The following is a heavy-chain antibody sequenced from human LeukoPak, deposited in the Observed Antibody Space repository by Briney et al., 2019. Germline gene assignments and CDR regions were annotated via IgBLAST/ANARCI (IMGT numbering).Heavy chain of an antibody. CDR3: ARNMTAVSRLDVFDI. V-gene: IGHV4-39*01. CDR1: GVSMSNSGQY. Sequence: SATLFLTCTVSGVSMSNSGQYWGWIRQSPVKGLEWIGSIYYSGSTYYNPSLKSRVTISVDTSKNQFSLELRSVTAADTAIYYCARNMTAVSRLDVFDIWGPGTMVTVS. CDR2: IYYSGST. D-gene: IGHD4-17*01. J-gene: IGHJ3*02.